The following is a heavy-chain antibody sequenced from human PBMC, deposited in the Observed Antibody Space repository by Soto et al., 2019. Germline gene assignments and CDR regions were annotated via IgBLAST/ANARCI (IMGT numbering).Heavy chain of an antibody. J-gene: IGHJ6*03. CDR3: ARDLSWGSNWYYYMDV. CDR1: GFILSDCA. D-gene: IGHD7-27*01. Sequence: EVQLVESGGGLVQPGGSLRLSCATSGFILSDCAMNWVRQAPGKGLEWVSYISSSSSVIDYADSVKGRCTVSRDNARNSLYLQMNSMRAEDTAVYYCARDLSWGSNWYYYMDVWGKGTKVTVSS. CDR2: ISSSSSVI. V-gene: IGHV3-48*01.